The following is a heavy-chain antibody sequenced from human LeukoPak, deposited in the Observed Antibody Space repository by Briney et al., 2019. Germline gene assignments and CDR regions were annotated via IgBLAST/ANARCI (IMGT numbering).Heavy chain of an antibody. D-gene: IGHD6-13*01. J-gene: IGHJ3*01. CDR3: ARQGYSSSWYATAGAFDV. CDR1: GYTFTRYY. V-gene: IGHV1-46*01. Sequence: GASVKVSCKASGYTFTRYYMHWVRQAPGQGPEWMGIINLSGGSTSYAQKFQGRVTMTRDTSTSIVYMEVSSLRSEDTAVYYCARQGYSSSWYATAGAFDVWGQGTVVTVSS. CDR2: INLSGGST.